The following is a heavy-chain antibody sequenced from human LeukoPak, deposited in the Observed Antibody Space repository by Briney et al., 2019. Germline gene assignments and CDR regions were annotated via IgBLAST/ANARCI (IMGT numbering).Heavy chain of an antibody. CDR2: IYYSGST. J-gene: IGHJ4*02. Sequence: SETLSLTCTVSGGSISSYYWSWIRQPPGKGLEWIGYIYYSGSTNYNPSLKSRGTISVDTSKNQFSLKLSSVTAADTAVYYCARALDTAMTYFDYWGQGTLVTVSS. CDR3: ARALDTAMTYFDY. V-gene: IGHV4-59*01. CDR1: GGSISSYY. D-gene: IGHD5-18*01.